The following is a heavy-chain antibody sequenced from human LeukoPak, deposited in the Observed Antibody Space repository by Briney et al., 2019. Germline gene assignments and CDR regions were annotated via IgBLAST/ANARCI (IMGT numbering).Heavy chain of an antibody. CDR2: IKEDGSSK. J-gene: IGHJ4*02. Sequence: GGSLRLSCAASGFTFSRHWMGWVRQAPGKGLEWVANIKEDGSSKYYVDSVKGRFTISRDNAKNSLFLQMNSLRAEDTAVFYCARWGFINNYYSIDSWGQGTLVTVS. CDR3: ARWGFINNYYSIDS. CDR1: GFTFSRHW. V-gene: IGHV3-7*04. D-gene: IGHD1-26*01.